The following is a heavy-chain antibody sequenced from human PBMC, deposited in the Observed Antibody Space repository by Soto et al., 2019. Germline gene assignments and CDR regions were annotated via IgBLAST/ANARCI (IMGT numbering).Heavy chain of an antibody. V-gene: IGHV3-30*18. CDR1: GFTFSSYG. J-gene: IGHJ4*02. D-gene: IGHD2-2*01. CDR2: ISFDGRNE. Sequence: SGGSLRLSCAASGFTFSSYGMHWLRQAPGQGLEWVAVISFDGRNEYYANSVRGRFTISRDNSRNTLYLQMNSLRGEDTAVYYCVKERLEQYQKLPFFDYWGQGTLVTVSS. CDR3: VKERLEQYQKLPFFDY.